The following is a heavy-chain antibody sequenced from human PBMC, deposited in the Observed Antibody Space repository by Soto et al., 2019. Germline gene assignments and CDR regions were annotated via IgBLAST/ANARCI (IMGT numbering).Heavy chain of an antibody. CDR3: FRGPPHYYDSGSYRTMFDS. Sequence: GGSLRLSFAVSVFTFRDHYMDWVRQAPGKGLERVGHIRNKVNDYTPQYDASVRGRFMISRDNSRKTQYLQINRLNNEETAIYFCFRGPPHYYDSGSYRTMFDSWGQGTLVTVS. CDR1: VFTFRDHY. J-gene: IGHJ4*02. V-gene: IGHV3-72*01. D-gene: IGHD3-10*01. CDR2: IRNKVNDYTP.